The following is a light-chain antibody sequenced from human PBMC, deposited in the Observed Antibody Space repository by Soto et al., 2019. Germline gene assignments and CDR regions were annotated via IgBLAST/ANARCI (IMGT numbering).Light chain of an antibody. CDR3: SSYTSSSTLV. V-gene: IGLV2-14*01. CDR1: SSDVGGYNY. Sequence: QSALTQPASVSGSPGQSITISCTGTSSDVGGYNYVSWYQQHPGKAPKLMIYEVSNRPSGVSNRFSGSKSGNTASLTISGLQAEDDADYYCSSYTSSSTLVFGGGTKLIVL. CDR2: EVS. J-gene: IGLJ3*02.